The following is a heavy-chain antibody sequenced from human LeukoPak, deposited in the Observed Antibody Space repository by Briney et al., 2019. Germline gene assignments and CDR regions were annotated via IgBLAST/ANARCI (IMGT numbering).Heavy chain of an antibody. CDR3: AKVTRTATRDY. CDR2: ISGSGGST. D-gene: IGHD5-12*01. V-gene: IGHV3-23*01. Sequence: HRGGSLRLSCAASGFTFSSYAMSWVRQAPGKGLEWVSGISGSGGSTYYADSVKGRFTISRDNSKNTLYLQMSSLRAEDTAVYFCAKVTRTATRDYWGQGTLVTVSS. CDR1: GFTFSSYA. J-gene: IGHJ4*02.